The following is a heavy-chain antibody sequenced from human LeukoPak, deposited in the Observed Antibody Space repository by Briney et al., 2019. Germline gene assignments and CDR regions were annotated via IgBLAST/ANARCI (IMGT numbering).Heavy chain of an antibody. D-gene: IGHD2-2*01. J-gene: IGHJ3*02. CDR3: ASSSFYAFDI. CDR2: IYHSGST. V-gene: IGHV4-30-2*01. CDR1: GGSISSGGYY. Sequence: SETLSLTCTVSGGSISSGGYYWSWIRQPPGKGLEWIGYIYHSGSTYYNPSLKSRVTISVDRSKNQFSLKLSSVTAADTAVYYCASSSFYAFDIWGQGTMVTVSS.